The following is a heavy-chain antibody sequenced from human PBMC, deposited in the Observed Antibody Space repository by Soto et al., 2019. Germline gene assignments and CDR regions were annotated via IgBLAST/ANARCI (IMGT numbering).Heavy chain of an antibody. CDR2: IIPIFGTA. CDR3: ASNGDIYSYGLYYFGY. J-gene: IGHJ4*02. CDR1: GGTFSSYA. Sequence: ASVKVSCKASGGTFSSYAISWVRQAPGQGLEWMGGIIPIFGTANYAQKFQGRVTITADESTSTAYMELSSLRSEDTAVYYCASNGDIYSYGLYYFGYWGQGTLVTVSS. V-gene: IGHV1-69*13. D-gene: IGHD5-18*01.